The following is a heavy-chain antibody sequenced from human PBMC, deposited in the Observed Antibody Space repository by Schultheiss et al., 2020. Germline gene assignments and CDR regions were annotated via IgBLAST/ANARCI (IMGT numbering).Heavy chain of an antibody. D-gene: IGHD6-6*01. CDR1: GASISSYY. V-gene: IGHV4-4*07. J-gene: IGHJ5*02. Sequence: SQTLSLTCTVSGASISSYYWSWFRQPAGKQLEWIGRVSTTGNTNYNPSLKSRVTMSVDTSKNHFSLRLSSVSAADTALYFCAKRTAVGSYNWFDAWGQGTLVTVS. CDR2: VSTTGNT. CDR3: AKRTAVGSYNWFDA.